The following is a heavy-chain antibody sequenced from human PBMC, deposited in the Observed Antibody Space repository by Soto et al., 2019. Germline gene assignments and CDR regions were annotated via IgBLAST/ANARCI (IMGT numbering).Heavy chain of an antibody. CDR2: ISGGGDGT. CDR1: GFTFYNYA. Sequence: EVQILESGGGLVRPGGSLILSCAASGFTFYNYAMNWVRQAPGKGLEWVSTISGGGDGTYYADSVKGRFTISRDNSRKTVYLHMNSLRAEDTAVYYCAIKGLGSLANYCTTGGCHYAFDVWGQGTLVTVSS. J-gene: IGHJ3*01. D-gene: IGHD2-8*01. CDR3: AIKGLGSLANYCTTGGCHYAFDV. V-gene: IGHV3-23*01.